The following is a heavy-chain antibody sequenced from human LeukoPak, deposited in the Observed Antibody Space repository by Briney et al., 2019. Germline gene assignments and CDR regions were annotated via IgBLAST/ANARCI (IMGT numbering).Heavy chain of an antibody. J-gene: IGHJ4*02. CDR1: GGSISSSSYY. V-gene: IGHV4-39*01. CDR2: IYYSGST. D-gene: IGHD3-22*01. Sequence: KPSETLSLTCTVSGGSISSSSYYWGWIRQPPGKGLEWIGNIYYSGSTYYNPSLKSRVTISVDTSKNQFSLKLSSVTATDTAVYYCARHVVPYYYDNTGYVDYWGQGTLVTVSS. CDR3: ARHVVPYYYDNTGYVDY.